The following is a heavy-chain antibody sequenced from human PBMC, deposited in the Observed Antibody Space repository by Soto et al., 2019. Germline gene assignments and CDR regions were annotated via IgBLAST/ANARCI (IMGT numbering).Heavy chain of an antibody. Sequence: QVQLVQSGAEVKKPGASVKVSCKASGYTFISYDINWVRQATGQGLEWMGWMNPNSGNTGYAQKFQGRVTMTRSTSISTAYLALSSLRSEDPALYYCARGQAAAGTRWFDSWGQGTLVNVSS. V-gene: IGHV1-8*01. CDR2: MNPNSGNT. D-gene: IGHD6-13*01. CDR1: GYTFISYD. J-gene: IGHJ5*01. CDR3: ARGQAAAGTRWFDS.